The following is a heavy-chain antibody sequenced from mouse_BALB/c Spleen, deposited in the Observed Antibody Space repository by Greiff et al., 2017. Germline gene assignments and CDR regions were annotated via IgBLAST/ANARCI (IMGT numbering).Heavy chain of an antibody. CDR1: GYTFTDYA. CDR2: ISTYYGDA. CDR3: AAYYYYAMDY. Sequence: VKLMESGAELVRPGVSVKISCKGSGYTFTDYAMHWVKQSHAKSLEWIGVISTYYGDASYNQKFKGKATMTVDKSSSTAYMELARLTSEDSAIYYCAAYYYYAMDYWGQGTSVTVSS. J-gene: IGHJ4*01. D-gene: IGHD1-1*01. V-gene: IGHV1S137*01.